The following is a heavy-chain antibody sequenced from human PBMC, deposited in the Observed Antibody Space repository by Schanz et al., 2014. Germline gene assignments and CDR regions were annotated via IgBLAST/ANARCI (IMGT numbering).Heavy chain of an antibody. CDR2: ISAYNGNT. CDR3: AIGGYSSGSYDRSGADFDY. CDR1: GYTFTSYG. J-gene: IGHJ4*02. V-gene: IGHV1-18*01. D-gene: IGHD6-19*01. Sequence: QVQLVQSGAEVKKPGASVKVSCKASGYTFTSYGINWVRQAPGQGLEWMGWISAYNGNTDYAQKLQGRITMTTDTSTSTAYMELRSLRSGGTGVYDSAIGGYSSGSYDRSGADFDYWGQGTLVTVSS.